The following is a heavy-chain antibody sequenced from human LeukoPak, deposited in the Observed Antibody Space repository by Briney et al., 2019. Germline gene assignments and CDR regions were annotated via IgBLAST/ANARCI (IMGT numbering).Heavy chain of an antibody. CDR1: VYTFTGYY. J-gene: IGHJ3*02. V-gene: IGHV1-2*02. Sequence: ASVKVSCKAFVYTFTGYYMHWVRQAPGQGLEWMVWINPNSGDTNYAQKFQGSVTMTTDTSISTAYMALSRLRSDDTVVYYCARVAWSSHDAFDIWGQGTMVTVSS. CDR2: INPNSGDT. D-gene: IGHD6-13*01. CDR3: ARVAWSSHDAFDI.